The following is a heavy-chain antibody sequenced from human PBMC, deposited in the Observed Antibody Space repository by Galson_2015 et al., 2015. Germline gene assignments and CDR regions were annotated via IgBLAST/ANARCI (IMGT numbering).Heavy chain of an antibody. CDR3: ATEMNLSH. D-gene: IGHD1-14*01. CDR1: GFTFSSYG. CDR2: ISYDGSNK. V-gene: IGHV3-30*03. J-gene: IGHJ4*02. Sequence: SLRLSCAASGFTFSSYGMHWVRQAPGKGLEWVAVISYDGSNKYYADSVKGRFTISRDNSKNTLYLQMNSLRAEDTAVYYCATEMNLSHWGQGTLVTVSS.